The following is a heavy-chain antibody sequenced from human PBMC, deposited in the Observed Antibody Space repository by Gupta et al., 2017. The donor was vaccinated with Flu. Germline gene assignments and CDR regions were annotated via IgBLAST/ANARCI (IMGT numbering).Heavy chain of an antibody. Sequence: EVQLVESGGGLVQPGGSLRLSCAASGFTFSSYWMHWVRQAPGKGLVWVSRINSDGSSTSYADSVKGRFTISRDNAKNTLYLQMNSLRAEDTAVYYCARGPPHYYYYGMDVWGQGTTVTVSS. CDR3: ARGPPHYYYYGMDV. CDR1: GFTFSSYW. CDR2: INSDGSST. V-gene: IGHV3-74*01. J-gene: IGHJ6*02.